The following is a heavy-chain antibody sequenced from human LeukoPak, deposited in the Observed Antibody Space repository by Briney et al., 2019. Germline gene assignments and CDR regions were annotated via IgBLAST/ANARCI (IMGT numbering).Heavy chain of an antibody. CDR2: IRYDGSNK. J-gene: IGHJ5*02. V-gene: IGHV3-30*02. D-gene: IGHD3-9*01. Sequence: GGSLRLSCAASGFTFSSYGMHWVRQAPGTGLEWVAFIRYDGSNKYYADSVKGRFTISRDNSKNTLYLQMNSLRAEDTAVYYCAKDLLTGYLNWFDPWGQGTLVTVSS. CDR1: GFTFSSYG. CDR3: AKDLLTGYLNWFDP.